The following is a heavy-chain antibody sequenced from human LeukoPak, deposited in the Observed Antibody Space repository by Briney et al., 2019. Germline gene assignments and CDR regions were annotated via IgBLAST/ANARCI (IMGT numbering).Heavy chain of an antibody. J-gene: IGHJ6*02. CDR1: GFTFSSYS. CDR2: ISSSGSTI. Sequence: GGSLRLSCAASGFTFSSYSMNWVRQAPGKGLEWVSYISSSGSTIYYADSVKGRFTISRDNAKNSLYLQMNSLRAEDTAVYYCARDRRIVVVPAASYYYYYGMDVWGQGTTVTVSS. V-gene: IGHV3-48*04. D-gene: IGHD2-2*01. CDR3: ARDRRIVVVPAASYYYYYGMDV.